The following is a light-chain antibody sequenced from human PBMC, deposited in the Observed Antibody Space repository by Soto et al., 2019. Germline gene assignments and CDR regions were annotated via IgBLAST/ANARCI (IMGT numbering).Light chain of an antibody. V-gene: IGKV1-5*01. CDR2: DDS. J-gene: IGKJ4*01. CDR3: QQYNSSPLT. Sequence: DIQMTQSPSTLSASVGDRVTITCRANQSISDWLAWYQQKPGKAPKLLIYDDSNLESGVPSRFSGSGSGTEFTLTIISLQPDDFATYYCQQYNSSPLTFGGGTKMEI. CDR1: QSISDW.